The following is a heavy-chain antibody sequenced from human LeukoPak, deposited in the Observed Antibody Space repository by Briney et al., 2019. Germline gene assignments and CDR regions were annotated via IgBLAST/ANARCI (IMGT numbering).Heavy chain of an antibody. CDR2: INPNSGGT. J-gene: IGHJ4*02. CDR3: ARWIAVAGYITGDY. D-gene: IGHD6-19*01. Sequence: ASVKVSCKASGYTFTGYYMHWVRQVPGQGLEWMGWINPNSGGTNYAQKFQGRVTMTRDTSISTAYVELSRLRSDDTAVYYCARWIAVAGYITGDYWGQGTLVTVSS. V-gene: IGHV1-2*02. CDR1: GYTFTGYY.